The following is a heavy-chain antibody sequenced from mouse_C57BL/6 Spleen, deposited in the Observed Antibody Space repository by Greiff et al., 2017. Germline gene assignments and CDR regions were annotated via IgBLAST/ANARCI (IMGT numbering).Heavy chain of an antibody. J-gene: IGHJ4*01. Sequence: VQLQQPGTELVKPGASVKLSCKASGYTFTSYWMHWVKQRPGQGLEWIGNINPSNGGTNYNEKFKSKATLTVDKSSSTAYMPLSSLTSEDSAVYYCARAAWDSPTMDYWGQGTSVTVSS. CDR1: GYTFTSYW. CDR2: INPSNGGT. D-gene: IGHD3-3*01. V-gene: IGHV1-53*01. CDR3: ARAAWDSPTMDY.